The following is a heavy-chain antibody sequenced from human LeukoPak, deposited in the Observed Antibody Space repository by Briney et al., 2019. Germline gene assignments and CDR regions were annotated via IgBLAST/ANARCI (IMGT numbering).Heavy chain of an antibody. CDR2: IYYSGST. CDR1: GGSISGSSYY. D-gene: IGHD2-2*01. J-gene: IGHJ5*02. V-gene: IGHV4-39*01. CDR3: ARHLGNIVVVPAASPWFDP. Sequence: PSETLSLTCTVSGGSISGSSYYWGWIRQPPGKGLEWIGSIYYSGSTYYNPSLKSRVTISVDTSKNQFSLKLSSVTAADTAVYYCARHLGNIVVVPAASPWFDPWGQGTLVTVSS.